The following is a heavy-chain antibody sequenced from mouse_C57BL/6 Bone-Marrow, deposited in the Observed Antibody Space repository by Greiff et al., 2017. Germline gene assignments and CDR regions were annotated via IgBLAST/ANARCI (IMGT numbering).Heavy chain of an antibody. CDR2: INPYNGGT. J-gene: IGHJ4*01. V-gene: IGHV1-19*01. D-gene: IGHD2-3*01. CDR3: ARYDGYPGAMDY. Sequence: EVQLQQSGPVLVKPGASVKMSCKASGYTFTDYYMNWVKQSHGKSLEWIGVINPYNGGTSYNQKFKGKATLTVDKSSSTAYMELNSLTSEDSAVYYCARYDGYPGAMDYWGQGTSITVSS. CDR1: GYTFTDYY.